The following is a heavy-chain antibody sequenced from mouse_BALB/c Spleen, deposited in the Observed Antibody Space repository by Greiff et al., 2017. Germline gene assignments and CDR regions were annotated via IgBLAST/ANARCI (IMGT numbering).Heavy chain of an antibody. Sequence: VQLQQSGAELVRPGALVKLSCKASGFNIKDYYMHWVKQRPEQGLEWIGWIDPENGNTIYDPKFQGKASITADTSSNTAYLQLSSLTSEDTAVYYCARGRGYGYGPFAYWGQGTLVTVSA. CDR1: GFNIKDYY. CDR2: IDPENGNT. CDR3: ARGRGYGYGPFAY. D-gene: IGHD1-2*01. V-gene: IGHV14-1*02. J-gene: IGHJ3*01.